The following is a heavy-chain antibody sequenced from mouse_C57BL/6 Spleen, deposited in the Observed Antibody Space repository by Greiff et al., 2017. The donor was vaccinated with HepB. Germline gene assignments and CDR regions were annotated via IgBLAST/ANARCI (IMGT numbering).Heavy chain of an antibody. CDR1: GFTFSSYA. CDR2: ISDGGSYT. CDR3: ARGYYGSSYNFDY. D-gene: IGHD1-1*01. V-gene: IGHV5-4*03. J-gene: IGHJ2*01. Sequence: EVMLVESGGGLVKPGGSLKLSCTASGFTFSSYAMSWVRQTPEKRLEWVATISDGGSYTYYPDNVKGRFTISRDNAKNNLYLQMSHLKSEDTAMYYCARGYYGSSYNFDYWGQGTTLTVSS.